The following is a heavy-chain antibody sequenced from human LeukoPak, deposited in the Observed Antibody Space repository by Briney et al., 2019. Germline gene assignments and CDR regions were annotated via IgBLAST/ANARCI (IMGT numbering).Heavy chain of an antibody. CDR3: ARSPGLDTAVVNRP. CDR2: INPNSGGT. Sequence: ASVRVSCKTSGYTFTGYYIHWVRQAPGQGLEWMGWINPNSGGTNYAQNFQGRVTMTRDMSINTAYMELGRLRSDDTAVYYCARSPGLDTAVVNRPWGQGTLITVSS. CDR1: GYTFTGYY. V-gene: IGHV1-2*02. D-gene: IGHD5-18*01. J-gene: IGHJ5*02.